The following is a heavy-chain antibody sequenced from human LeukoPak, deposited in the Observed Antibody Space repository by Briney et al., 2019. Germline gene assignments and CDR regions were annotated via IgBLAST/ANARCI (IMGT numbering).Heavy chain of an antibody. J-gene: IGHJ4*02. CDR1: GFTFSNYA. CDR2: INDSGGNT. Sequence: GGSLRLSCAASGFTFSNYAMNWVRQAPGKGLEWVSVINDSGGNTLYADSVKGRFTISRDNSKNTLYLQMSSLRVEDTAVYYCARSLKWNLVGFDYWGQGTLVTVSS. V-gene: IGHV3-23*01. CDR3: ARSLKWNLVGFDY. D-gene: IGHD1-1*01.